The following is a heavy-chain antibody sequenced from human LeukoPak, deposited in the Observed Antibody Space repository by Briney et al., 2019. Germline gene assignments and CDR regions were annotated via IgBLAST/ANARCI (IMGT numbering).Heavy chain of an antibody. CDR2: TNSDGSST. J-gene: IGHJ4*02. CDR3: AREVVLTGTSVFDY. Sequence: GGSLRLSCAASGFTFSNYWIHWVRQAPGKGLVWVSRTNSDGSSTIYADSVKGRFTISRDNAKNTLYLQMKSLRAEDTAVYYCAREVVLTGTSVFDYWGRGTLVTVSS. V-gene: IGHV3-74*01. D-gene: IGHD4/OR15-4a*01. CDR1: GFTFSNYW.